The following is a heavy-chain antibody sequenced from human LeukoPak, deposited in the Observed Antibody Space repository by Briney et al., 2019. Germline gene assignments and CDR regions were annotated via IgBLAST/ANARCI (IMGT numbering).Heavy chain of an antibody. CDR1: GGAINYYY. Sequence: PSEALSLTCTVSGGAINYYYWTWIRQPPGKGLEWLGYIYYSGSTNYNPSLKSRITISVDTSRNQFSLKLSSVTAADTAVYYCARSDSSSLPNDYWGQGKLVTVSS. J-gene: IGHJ4*02. CDR3: ARSDSSSLPNDY. D-gene: IGHD2-21*01. V-gene: IGHV4-59*01. CDR2: IYYSGST.